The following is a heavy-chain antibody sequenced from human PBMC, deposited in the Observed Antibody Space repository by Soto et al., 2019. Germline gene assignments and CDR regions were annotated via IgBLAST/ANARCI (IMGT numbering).Heavy chain of an antibody. D-gene: IGHD1-1*01. CDR2: MSPHSGNT. Sequence: QVQLVQSGAEVKNPGASVKVSCKASGYSFASYDINWVRQATGQGLEWMVWMSPHSGNTGYAQKFQGRDTMTRNTTISTAYMDLNSLSSEDTAVYYCARGVDAGMDVWGQGSTVTVSS. CDR1: GYSFASYD. V-gene: IGHV1-8*01. CDR3: ARGVDAGMDV. J-gene: IGHJ6*02.